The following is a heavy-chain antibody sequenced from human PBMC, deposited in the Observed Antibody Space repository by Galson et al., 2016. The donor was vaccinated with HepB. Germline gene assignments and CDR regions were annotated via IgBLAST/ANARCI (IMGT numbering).Heavy chain of an antibody. CDR1: EFTFSSDW. J-gene: IGHJ4*02. CDR2: IKCKTDGGTT. D-gene: IGHD3-22*01. CDR3: STVWAYYERRSYYFDY. Sequence: SLRLSCASSEFTFSSDWMSWVRQTPGKGLEWVGCIKCKTDGGTTEYAEPVKGRFTIARDDSKNTLYLQMNSLKIEDTAVYGFSTVWAYYERRSYYFDYWGLGTLVSVSS. V-gene: IGHV3-15*01.